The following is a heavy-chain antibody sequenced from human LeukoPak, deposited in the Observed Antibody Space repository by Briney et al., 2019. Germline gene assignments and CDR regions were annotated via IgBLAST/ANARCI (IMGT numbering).Heavy chain of an antibody. J-gene: IGHJ4*02. D-gene: IGHD1-26*01. V-gene: IGHV1-69*13. CDR3: ARVSSGSYYIHFDY. Sequence: ASVKVSCKASGYTFTGYYIHWVRQAPGQGLEWMGGIIPIFGTANYAQKFQGRVTITADESTSTAYMELSSLRSEDTAVYYCARVSSGSYYIHFDYWGQGTLVTVSS. CDR2: IIPIFGTA. CDR1: GYTFTGYY.